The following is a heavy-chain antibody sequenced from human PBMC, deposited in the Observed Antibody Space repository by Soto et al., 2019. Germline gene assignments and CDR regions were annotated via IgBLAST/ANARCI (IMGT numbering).Heavy chain of an antibody. J-gene: IGHJ5*02. D-gene: IGHD4-4*01. CDR2: IYTAGPT. V-gene: IGHV3-53*05. Sequence: PGGSLRLSCAASGFTVSNYYMSWVRQAPGGGLQWVSVIYTAGPTYYADSVKGRFTISRDNSKNTLYLHMSSLSPDDTAVYFCARHVASTVTTSDWFDPWGQGTLVTVSS. CDR1: GFTVSNYY. CDR3: ARHVASTVTTSDWFDP.